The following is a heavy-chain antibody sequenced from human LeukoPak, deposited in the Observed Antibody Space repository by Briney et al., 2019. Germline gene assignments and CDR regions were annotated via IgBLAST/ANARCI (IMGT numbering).Heavy chain of an antibody. D-gene: IGHD3-22*01. CDR2: INHSGST. V-gene: IGHV4-34*01. CDR3: ARWDYYDSSGYLYYFDY. Sequence: SETLSLTCAVYGGSFSGYYWSWIRQPPGKGLEWIGEINHSGSTNYNPSLKSRVTISVDTSKNQFSLKLSSVTAADTAVYYCARWDYYDSSGYLYYFDYWGQGTLVTVSS. CDR1: GGSFSGYY. J-gene: IGHJ4*02.